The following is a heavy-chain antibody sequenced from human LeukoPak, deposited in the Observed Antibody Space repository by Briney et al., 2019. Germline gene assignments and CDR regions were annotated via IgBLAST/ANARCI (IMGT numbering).Heavy chain of an antibody. CDR2: ISDSRAST. Sequence: GGSLRLSCAASGFTFTTYAMSWVRQAPGKGLEWVSTISDSRASTYYADSVKGRFTISRDNSKNTLYLQMNSLRAEDTAVYYCAKSHSVGYRGYFDYWGQGTLVTVSS. V-gene: IGHV3-23*01. CDR1: GFTFTTYA. D-gene: IGHD5-12*01. CDR3: AKSHSVGYRGYFDY. J-gene: IGHJ4*02.